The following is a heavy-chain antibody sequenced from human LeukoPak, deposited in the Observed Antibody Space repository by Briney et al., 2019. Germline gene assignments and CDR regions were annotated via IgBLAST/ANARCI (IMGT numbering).Heavy chain of an antibody. J-gene: IGHJ4*02. CDR3: ARAKGADYRASPASY. V-gene: IGHV3-23*01. Sequence: GGSLRLSCVTSGVSFTNYAMCWVRQAPGKGLGWVSAIAGSGGRTFSADSVKGHFTISKDHSTNTPQLQMDIRRAEDTAVYYCARAKGADYRASPASYWGQGSVVAVSS. D-gene: IGHD4-11*01. CDR2: IAGSGGRT. CDR1: GVSFTNYA.